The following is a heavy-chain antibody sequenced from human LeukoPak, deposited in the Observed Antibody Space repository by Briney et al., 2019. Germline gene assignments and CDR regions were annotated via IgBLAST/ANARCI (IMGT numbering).Heavy chain of an antibody. CDR2: ISADGTDK. J-gene: IGHJ4*02. V-gene: IGHV3-30*18. Sequence: GGSLRLSCAASGFHFSNYGMHWVRQAPGRGLEWVAVISADGTDKYYADSVKGRFTISRDNSKNTLYLQMSSLRAEDTAVYYCAKDKGREGDYWGQGNLVTVSS. CDR1: GFHFSNYG. CDR3: AKDKGREGDY.